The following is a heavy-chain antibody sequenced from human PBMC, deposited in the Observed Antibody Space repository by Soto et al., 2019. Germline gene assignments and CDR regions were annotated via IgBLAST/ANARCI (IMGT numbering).Heavy chain of an antibody. CDR2: VHSADTT. CDR3: ARDWGGNAGLHWYFDL. D-gene: IGHD3-16*01. J-gene: IGHJ2*01. CDR1: GLNVSGNY. V-gene: IGHV3-53*01. Sequence: GGSLRLSCTASGLNVSGNYMSWVRQAPGKGLEWVSVVHSADTTHYADSVKGRFTISRDNSKNTLYLQMNSLRAEDTAVYYCARDWGGNAGLHWYFDLWGRGTLVTVSS.